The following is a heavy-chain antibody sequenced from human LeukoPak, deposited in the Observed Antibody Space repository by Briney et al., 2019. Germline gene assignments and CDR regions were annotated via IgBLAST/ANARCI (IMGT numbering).Heavy chain of an antibody. CDR3: ARDMGSGIGVYGSGSYTIDY. CDR1: GGSISSSAYY. V-gene: IGHV4-39*07. J-gene: IGHJ4*02. Sequence: PSETLSLTCSVSGGSISSSAYYWGWIRQPPGQGLEWIGSIYYSGNTYYNPSLKSPVTISIDTSKNQFSLRLISVTAADTAVYYCARDMGSGIGVYGSGSYTIDYWGQGTLVTVSS. D-gene: IGHD3-10*01. CDR2: IYYSGNT.